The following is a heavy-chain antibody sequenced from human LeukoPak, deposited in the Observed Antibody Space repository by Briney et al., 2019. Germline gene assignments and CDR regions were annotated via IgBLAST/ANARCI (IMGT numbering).Heavy chain of an antibody. J-gene: IGHJ4*02. CDR3: ARWSYDILTGYFDY. D-gene: IGHD3-9*01. CDR1: GGSINSSSYY. V-gene: IGHV4-39*07. Sequence: PSETLSLTCTVSGGSINSSSYYWGWIRQPPGKGLEWIGSIYYSGSTYYNPSLKSRVTISVDSSKNQFSLQLSSVTAADTAVYYCARWSYDILTGYFDYWGQGTLVTVSS. CDR2: IYYSGST.